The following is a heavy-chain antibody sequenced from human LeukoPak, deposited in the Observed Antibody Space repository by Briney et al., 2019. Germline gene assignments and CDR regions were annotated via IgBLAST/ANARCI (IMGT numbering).Heavy chain of an antibody. J-gene: IGHJ4*02. V-gene: IGHV1-2*02. CDR1: GYTFTGYY. CDR3: ARDRGFGELFSY. CDR2: INPNSGGT. D-gene: IGHD3-10*01. Sequence: ASVKVSCKASGYTFTGYYMHWVRQAPGQGLEWMGWINPNSGGTNYAQKFQGRVTMTRDTSISTAYMELSRLRSDDTAVYYCARDRGFGELFSYWGQETLVTVSS.